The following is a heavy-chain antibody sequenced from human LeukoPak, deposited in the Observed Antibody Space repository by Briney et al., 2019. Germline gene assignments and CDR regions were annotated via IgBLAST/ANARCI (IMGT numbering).Heavy chain of an antibody. D-gene: IGHD1-26*01. CDR1: GGSTRSNY. CDR2: IYTSGST. J-gene: IGHJ3*02. CDR3: ARDVVGATTDAFDI. V-gene: IGHV4-4*07. Sequence: SETLSLTCTVSGGSTRSNYWSWIRQPAGRGLEGIGRIYTSGSTNYNPSLKSRVTMSVDTSKNQFSLKLSSVNAADTAVYYCARDVVGATTDAFDIWGQGTRVTVSP.